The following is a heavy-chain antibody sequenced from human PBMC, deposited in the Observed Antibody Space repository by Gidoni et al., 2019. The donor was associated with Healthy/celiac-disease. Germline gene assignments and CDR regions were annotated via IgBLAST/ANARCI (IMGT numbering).Heavy chain of an antibody. Sequence: EVQLVESGGALVKPGGSLSLSWAASGFLFSNAWMSWVRQAPGKGLEWVGRIKSKTDGGTTDYAAPVKGRFTISRDDSKNTLYLQMNSLKTEDTAVYYCTTILWFGELLGWGQGTLVTVSS. CDR3: TTILWFGELLG. D-gene: IGHD3-10*01. CDR1: GFLFSNAW. CDR2: IKSKTDGGTT. J-gene: IGHJ4*02. V-gene: IGHV3-15*02.